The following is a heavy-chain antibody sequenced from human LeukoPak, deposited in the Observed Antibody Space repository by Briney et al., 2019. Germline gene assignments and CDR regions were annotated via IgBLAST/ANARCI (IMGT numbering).Heavy chain of an antibody. V-gene: IGHV1-18*04. J-gene: IGHJ4*02. CDR2: ISAYNGNT. Sequence: GASVKVSCKASGYTFTSYGISWVRQAPGQGLEWMGWISAYNGNTNYAQKLQGRVTMTTHTSTSTAYMELRSLRSDDTAVYYCARDLLLWFGELPTFGYWGPGTLVTVSS. CDR3: ARDLLLWFGELPTFGY. CDR1: GYTFTSYG. D-gene: IGHD3-10*01.